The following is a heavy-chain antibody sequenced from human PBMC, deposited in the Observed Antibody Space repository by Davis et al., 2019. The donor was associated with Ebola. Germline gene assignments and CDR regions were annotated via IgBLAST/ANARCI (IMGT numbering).Heavy chain of an antibody. CDR1: GYTFTSYY. J-gene: IGHJ3*01. V-gene: IGHV1-46*01. CDR3: ARDDTGYSSNLGRFRDHPFDL. Sequence: AASVKVSCKASGYTFTSYYMHWVRQAPGQGREWMGIINPSDGNTNYAQKFQGRVTMTRDTSTTTVYMELSSLRSEDTAVYYCARDDTGYSSNLGRFRDHPFDLWGQGTMVTVSS. D-gene: IGHD4-11*01. CDR2: INPSDGNT.